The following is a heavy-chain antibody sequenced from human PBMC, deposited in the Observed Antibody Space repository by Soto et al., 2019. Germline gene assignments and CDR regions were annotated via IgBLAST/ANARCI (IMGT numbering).Heavy chain of an antibody. CDR1: GFTFSSYV. V-gene: IGHV3-33*01. J-gene: IGHJ4*02. D-gene: IGHD4-17*01. CDR2: ICDDGSNK. CDR3: AREPSMYGDDWGNCGY. Sequence: QVQLVESGGGVVQPGRSLRLSCAASGFTFSSYVMHWVRQAPGKGLEWVAVICDDGSNKYYADSVKGRFTISRDNSKNTLYLQMNSMRAEDTAVYYCAREPSMYGDDWGNCGYWGQGTLVTVSS.